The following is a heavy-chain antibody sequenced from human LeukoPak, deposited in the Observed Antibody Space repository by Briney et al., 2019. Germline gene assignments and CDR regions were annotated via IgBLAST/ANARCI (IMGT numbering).Heavy chain of an antibody. CDR2: IYYSGST. CDR3: ARLPGIAAV. V-gene: IGHV4-59*08. J-gene: IGHJ1*01. Sequence: NPSETLSLTCSVPGGSTSRYYWSWIRQPPGKSLEWIGYIYYSGSTTYNPSLKSRVTISIDTSNNRFSLNLTSVTAADTAVYYCARLPGIAAVWGQGTLVIVSS. D-gene: IGHD6-13*01. CDR1: GGSTSRYY.